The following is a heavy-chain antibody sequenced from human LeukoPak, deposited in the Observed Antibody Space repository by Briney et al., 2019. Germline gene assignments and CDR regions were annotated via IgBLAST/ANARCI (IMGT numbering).Heavy chain of an antibody. D-gene: IGHD6-13*01. CDR1: GGTSSSYA. V-gene: IGHV1-69*13. Sequence: GASVKVSCKASGGTSSSYAISWVRQAPGQGLEWMGGIIPIFGTANYAQKFQGRVTITADESTSTAYMELSSLRSEDTAVYYCSIAAAPLIPEYFQHWGQGTLVTVSS. J-gene: IGHJ1*01. CDR2: IIPIFGTA. CDR3: SIAAAPLIPEYFQH.